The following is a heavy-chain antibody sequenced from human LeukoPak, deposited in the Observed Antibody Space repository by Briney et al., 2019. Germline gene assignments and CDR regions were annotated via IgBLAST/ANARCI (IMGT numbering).Heavy chain of an antibody. V-gene: IGHV3-30*18. CDR3: AKDYGSGSYFHDAFDI. J-gene: IGHJ3*02. CDR2: ISNDGSNK. CDR1: GFTFIRYG. D-gene: IGHD3-10*01. Sequence: GGSLRLSCAASGFTFIRYGMHWVRQAPGKGLEWVAVISNDGSNKHNADSVKGRFSISRDNSKNTLYLQMNSLRAEDTAVYYCAKDYGSGSYFHDAFDIWGQGTMVTVSS.